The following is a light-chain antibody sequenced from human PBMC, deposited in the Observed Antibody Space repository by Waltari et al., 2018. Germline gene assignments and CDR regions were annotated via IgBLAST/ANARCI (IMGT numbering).Light chain of an antibody. CDR1: SNDVGGYSY. Sequence: QSALTQPASVSGSPGQSITISCTGTSNDVGGYSYVSWYQQPPGKAPKLMIFEVSKRPSGVSNHFSGPKSDNTASLTIAGRQAEDEADYFCKSYTTKNTWVFGGGTKLTVL. V-gene: IGLV2-14*01. CDR2: EVS. J-gene: IGLJ3*02. CDR3: KSYTTKNTWV.